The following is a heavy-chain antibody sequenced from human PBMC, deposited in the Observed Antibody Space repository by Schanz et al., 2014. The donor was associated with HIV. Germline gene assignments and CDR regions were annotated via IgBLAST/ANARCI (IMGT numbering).Heavy chain of an antibody. V-gene: IGHV4-34*02. CDR1: GGSFSGYY. CDR3: ARRGEYHLSEDHYYYYGMDV. D-gene: IGHD2-2*01. J-gene: IGHJ6*02. Sequence: QVQLQQWGAGLLRPSETLSLTCAVYGGSFSGYYWTWIRQSPGKGLQWIGEMNDSGSSDYNPSLKSGVTISVDTSKRQFSLKLISMTAADTAVYFCARRGEYHLSEDHYYYYGMDVWGQGTTVTVSS. CDR2: MNDSGSS.